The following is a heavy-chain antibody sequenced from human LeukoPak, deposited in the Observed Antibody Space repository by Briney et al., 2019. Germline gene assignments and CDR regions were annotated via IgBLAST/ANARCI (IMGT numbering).Heavy chain of an antibody. CDR2: IKQDGSEK. CDR3: ARSHVGVVATHYFDY. CDR1: GFTFSSYW. V-gene: IGHV3-7*03. Sequence: GGSLRLSCAASGFTFSSYWMSWVRQAPGKGPEWVANIKQDGSEKYYVDSVKGRFTISRDNSKNTLYLQMNSLRAEDTAVYYCARSHVGVVATHYFDYWGQGTLVTVSS. J-gene: IGHJ4*02. D-gene: IGHD1-26*01.